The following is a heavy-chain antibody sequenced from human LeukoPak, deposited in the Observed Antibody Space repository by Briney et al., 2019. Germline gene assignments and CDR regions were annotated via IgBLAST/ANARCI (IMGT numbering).Heavy chain of an antibody. CDR3: ARVMGTTGIHFDY. CDR1: GGSFSGYY. D-gene: IGHD1-7*01. CDR2: INHSGST. V-gene: IGHV4-34*01. J-gene: IGHJ4*02. Sequence: SETLSLTCAVYGGSFSGYYWSWIHQPPGKGLEWIGEINHSGSTNYNPSLKSRVTISVDTSKNQFSLKLSSVTAADTAVYYCARVMGTTGIHFDYWGQGTLVTVSS.